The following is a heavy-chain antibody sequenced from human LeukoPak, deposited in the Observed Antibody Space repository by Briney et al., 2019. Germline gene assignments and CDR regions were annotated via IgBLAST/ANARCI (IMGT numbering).Heavy chain of an antibody. J-gene: IGHJ3*02. CDR3: AKDLGDSSGPDAFDI. Sequence: GGSLRLSCAASGFTFSSYGMSWVRQAPGKGLEWVSAISGSGGSTYYADSVKGRFTISRDNSKNTLYLQMNSLRAEDTAVYYCAKDLGDSSGPDAFDIWGQGTMVTVSS. D-gene: IGHD3-22*01. V-gene: IGHV3-23*01. CDR2: ISGSGGST. CDR1: GFTFSSYG.